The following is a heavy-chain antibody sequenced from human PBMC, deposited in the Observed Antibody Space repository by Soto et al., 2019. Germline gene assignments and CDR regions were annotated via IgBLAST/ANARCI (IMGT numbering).Heavy chain of an antibody. J-gene: IGHJ5*02. CDR3: ARVRIAAAGTSVSWYDP. CDR2: IIPIFGNA. CDR1: GGTFSSYA. D-gene: IGHD6-13*01. V-gene: IGHV1-69*13. Sequence: ASVKVSCKASGGTFSSYAISWVRQAPGQGLEWMGWIIPIFGNANYAQKFQGRVTITADESTSTAYMELRSLRSDDTAVYYCARVRIAAAGTSVSWYDPWGQGTLVTVSS.